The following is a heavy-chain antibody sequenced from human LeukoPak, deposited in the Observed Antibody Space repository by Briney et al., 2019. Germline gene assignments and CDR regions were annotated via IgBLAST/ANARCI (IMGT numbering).Heavy chain of an antibody. CDR1: GFTFSSYW. D-gene: IGHD5-18*01. CDR2: IKQDGSEK. J-gene: IGHJ4*02. V-gene: IGHV3-7*01. Sequence: GGSLRLSCAASGFTFSSYWMSWVRQAPGKGLEWVAKIKQDGSEKYYVDSVKGRFTISRDNAKNSLYLQMNSLRAEDTAVYYCARDDSGYSYDYWGQGTLVTVSS. CDR3: ARDDSGYSYDY.